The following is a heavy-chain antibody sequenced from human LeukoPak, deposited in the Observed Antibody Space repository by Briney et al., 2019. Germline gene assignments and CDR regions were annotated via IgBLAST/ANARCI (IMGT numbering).Heavy chain of an antibody. CDR2: IYYSGST. CDR3: ARAGWQEETFDY. V-gene: IGHV4-59*01. J-gene: IGHJ4*02. Sequence: PSETLSLTCTASGGSISSYYWSWIRQPPGKGLEWIGYIYYSGSTNYNPSLKSRVTISVDTSKNQFSLKLSSVTAADTAVYYCARAGWQEETFDYWGQGTLVTVSS. CDR1: GGSISSYY. D-gene: IGHD5-24*01.